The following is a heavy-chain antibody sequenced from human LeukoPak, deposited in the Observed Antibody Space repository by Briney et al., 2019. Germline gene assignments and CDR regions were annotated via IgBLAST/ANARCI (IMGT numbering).Heavy chain of an antibody. Sequence: PGGSLRLSCAASGFTFGSYAMRWVRQAPGKGLEWVSAISWSGGSIYYADSVKGRFTISRDNSKNTLYLQMNRLRAEDTAVYYCARIDIVVVPAANRGVFDYWGQGTLVTVSS. CDR1: GFTFGSYA. CDR2: ISWSGGSI. J-gene: IGHJ4*02. D-gene: IGHD2-2*01. CDR3: ARIDIVVVPAANRGVFDY. V-gene: IGHV3-23*01.